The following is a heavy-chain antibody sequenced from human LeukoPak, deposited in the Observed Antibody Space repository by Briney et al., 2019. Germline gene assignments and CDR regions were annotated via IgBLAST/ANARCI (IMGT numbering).Heavy chain of an antibody. CDR3: ARRGPSGRSLDY. CDR2: VYYGGST. CDR1: GGSISSSPYY. D-gene: IGHD3-10*01. J-gene: IGHJ4*02. Sequence: SETLSLTCTVSGGSISSSPYYWGWIRQPPGKGLEWIGNVYYGGSTYYNPSLKTRVTISVDTSKNQFSLKLSSVTAADTAVYYCARRGPSGRSLDYWGQGTLVTVSS. V-gene: IGHV4-39*01.